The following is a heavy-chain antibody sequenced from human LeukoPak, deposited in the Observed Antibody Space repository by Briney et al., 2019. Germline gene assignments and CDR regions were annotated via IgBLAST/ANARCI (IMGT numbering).Heavy chain of an antibody. Sequence: ASVKVSCKASGYTFTSYYMHWVRQAPGQGLEWTGIINPSGGSTSYAQKFQGRVTMTRDTSTSTVYMELSSLRSEDTAVYYCASALGYRSGGSCYSTPEFDYWGQGTLVTVSS. CDR2: INPSGGST. D-gene: IGHD2-15*01. V-gene: IGHV1-46*01. J-gene: IGHJ4*02. CDR1: GYTFTSYY. CDR3: ASALGYRSGGSCYSTPEFDY.